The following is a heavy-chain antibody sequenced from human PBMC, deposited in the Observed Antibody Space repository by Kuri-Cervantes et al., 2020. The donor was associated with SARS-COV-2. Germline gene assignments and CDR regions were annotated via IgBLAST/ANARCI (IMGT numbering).Heavy chain of an antibody. CDR2: ISYDGSNK. Sequence: GESLKISCAAFGFTFSSYAMHWVRQAPGKGLEWVAVISYDGSNKYYADSVKGRFTISRDNSKNTLYLQMNSLRAEDTAVYYCARDPCITIFGVVYYYYMDVWGKGTTVTVSS. V-gene: IGHV3-30-3*01. D-gene: IGHD3-3*01. CDR1: GFTFSSYA. CDR3: ARDPCITIFGVVYYYYMDV. J-gene: IGHJ6*03.